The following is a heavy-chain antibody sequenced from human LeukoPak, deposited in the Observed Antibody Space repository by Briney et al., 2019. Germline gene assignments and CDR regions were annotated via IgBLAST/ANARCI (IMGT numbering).Heavy chain of an antibody. V-gene: IGHV3-30*02. Sequence: GGSLRLSCAASGFTFSSYAMTWVRQAPGKGLEWVAFIRYDGSNKYYADSVKGRFTISRDNSKNTLYLQMNSLRAEDTAVYYCAKVPAYSGYDKNWFDPWGQGTLVTVSS. D-gene: IGHD5-12*01. CDR2: IRYDGSNK. J-gene: IGHJ5*02. CDR1: GFTFSSYA. CDR3: AKVPAYSGYDKNWFDP.